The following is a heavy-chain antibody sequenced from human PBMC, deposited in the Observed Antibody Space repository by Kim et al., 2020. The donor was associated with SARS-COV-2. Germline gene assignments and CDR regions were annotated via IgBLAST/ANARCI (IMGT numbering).Heavy chain of an antibody. Sequence: SETLSLTCTVSGGSFSCGDCFWAWIRQPPGKGLEWIGTIFYSGNTYHNPSLKSRIAIPVDTSKKQFSLWLSSVTAADTAIYYCARRRPAANPHYFVFWAQGVLVPVSS. CDR1: GGSFSCGDCF. J-gene: IGHJ4*02. CDR3: ARRRPAANPHYFVF. CDR2: IFYSGNT. D-gene: IGHD6-25*01. V-gene: IGHV4-39*01.